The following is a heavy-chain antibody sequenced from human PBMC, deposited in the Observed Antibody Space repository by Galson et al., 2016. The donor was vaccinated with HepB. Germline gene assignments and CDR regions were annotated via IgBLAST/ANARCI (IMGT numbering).Heavy chain of an antibody. CDR3: ARDGTALRVTYYYYCMDV. J-gene: IGHJ6*02. Sequence: SLRLSCAASGFTFSDYYMSWIRQAPGKGLEWVSYISSSGSTIYYADSVKGRFTISRDNAKNSLYLQMNSLRAEDTAVYYCARDGTALRVTYYYYCMDVWGQGTTVTVSS. CDR2: ISSSGSTI. D-gene: IGHD5-18*01. V-gene: IGHV3-11*01. CDR1: GFTFSDYY.